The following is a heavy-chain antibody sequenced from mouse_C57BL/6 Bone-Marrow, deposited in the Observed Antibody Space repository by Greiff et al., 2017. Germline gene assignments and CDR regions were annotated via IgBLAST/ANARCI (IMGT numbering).Heavy chain of an antibody. CDR3: TRESGSSLGYFDV. D-gene: IGHD1-1*01. CDR2: ISSGGDYI. V-gene: IGHV5-9-1*02. Sequence: EVQRVESGEGLVKPGGSLKLSCAASGFTFSSYAMSWVRQTPEKRLEWVAYISSGGDYIYYADTVKGRFTISRDNARNTLYLQMSSLKSEDTAMYYCTRESGSSLGYFDVWGTGTTVTVSS. CDR1: GFTFSSYA. J-gene: IGHJ1*03.